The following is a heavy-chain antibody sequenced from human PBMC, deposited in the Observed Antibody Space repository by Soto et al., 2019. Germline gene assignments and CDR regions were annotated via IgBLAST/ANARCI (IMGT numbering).Heavy chain of an antibody. D-gene: IGHD3-3*01. Sequence: GGSLRLSCVVTGLNFDDFAMHWVRQAPGKGLEWVSGITWNSRVLAYADSVRGRFTISRDNARNSLYLQMDSLRDEDTALYYCAKGRYDFWSPYYFDSWGQGTLVTVSS. V-gene: IGHV3-9*01. J-gene: IGHJ4*02. CDR2: ITWNSRVL. CDR1: GLNFDDFA. CDR3: AKGRYDFWSPYYFDS.